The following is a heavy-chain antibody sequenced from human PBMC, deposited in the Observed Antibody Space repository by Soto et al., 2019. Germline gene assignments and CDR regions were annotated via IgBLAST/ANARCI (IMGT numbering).Heavy chain of an antibody. CDR2: ISYDGSNK. J-gene: IGHJ4*02. CDR3: AKDHNDYGDYFDY. D-gene: IGHD4-17*01. CDR1: GFTFSSYG. V-gene: IGHV3-30*18. Sequence: QVQLVESGGSVVQPGRSLRLSCAASGFTFSSYGMHWVRQAPGKGLEWVAVISYDGSNKYYADSVKGRFTISRDNSKNTLYLQMNSLRAEDTAVYYCAKDHNDYGDYFDYWGQGTLVTVSS.